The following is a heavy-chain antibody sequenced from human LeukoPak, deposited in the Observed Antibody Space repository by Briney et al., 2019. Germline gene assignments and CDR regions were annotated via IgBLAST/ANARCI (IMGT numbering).Heavy chain of an antibody. J-gene: IGHJ4*02. CDR2: IKQDGSEK. Sequence: GGSLRLSCAASGFTFSSYWMTWVRQAPGKGLEWVANIKQDGSEKYYVDSVKGRFTISRDNARNSLYLQMNSLRAEDTAVYYCAGGRDVYRYWGQGTLVTVSS. CDR1: GFTFSSYW. V-gene: IGHV3-7*01. CDR3: AGGRDVYRY. D-gene: IGHD5-24*01.